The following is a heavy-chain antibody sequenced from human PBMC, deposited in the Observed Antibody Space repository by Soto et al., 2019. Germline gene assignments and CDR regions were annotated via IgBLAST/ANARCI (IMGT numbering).Heavy chain of an antibody. CDR1: GFTFTSYA. CDR2: IRGSGGST. CDR3: AKGWYYYYYMDV. J-gene: IGHJ6*03. Sequence: PGGSLRLSCAAAGFTFTSYAMSWVSQATGEGLEWVSAIRGSGGSTYYADSVKGRFTISRDNSKNTLYLQMNGLRAEDTAIYYCAKGWYYYYYMDVWGKGTTVTVSS. D-gene: IGHD2-15*01. V-gene: IGHV3-23*01.